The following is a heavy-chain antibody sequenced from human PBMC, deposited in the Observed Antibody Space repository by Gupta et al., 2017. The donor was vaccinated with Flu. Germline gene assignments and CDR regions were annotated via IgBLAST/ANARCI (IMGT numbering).Heavy chain of an antibody. J-gene: IGHJ4*02. V-gene: IGHV2-5*01. CDR3: AHRHYDSSGTYFDY. CDR2: IYWNDDK. D-gene: IGHD3-22*01. Sequence: IRQPQGKCLEWLALIYWNDDKRYSPALKSRRTITKDTSKNQLVLTMTNRDTVDTATYYCAHRHYDSSGTYFDYWGQGTLVTVSS.